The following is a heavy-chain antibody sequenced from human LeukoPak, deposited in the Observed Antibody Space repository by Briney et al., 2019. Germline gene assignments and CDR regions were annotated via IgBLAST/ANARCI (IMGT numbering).Heavy chain of an antibody. V-gene: IGHV4-59*12. CDR2: IYYSGNT. CDR1: GGSITSYY. D-gene: IGHD6-13*01. CDR3: AREAARAGDAFDI. Sequence: SETLSLTCTVSGGSITSYYWTWLRQPPGKGLEWIGHIYYSGNTNYNPSLKSRVTTSVDTSKNQFSLKLSTVTAADTAVYYCAREAARAGDAFDIWGQGTMITVSS. J-gene: IGHJ3*02.